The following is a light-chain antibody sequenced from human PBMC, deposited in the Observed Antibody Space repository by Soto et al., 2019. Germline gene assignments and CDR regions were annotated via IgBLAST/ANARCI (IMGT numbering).Light chain of an antibody. CDR3: QQRSNLTCT. CDR1: QSISNY. J-gene: IGKJ4*01. V-gene: IGKV3-11*01. CDR2: DAS. Sequence: EIVLTQSPSTLSSSPGDRVTITCRASQSISNYLAWYQQKPGQAPKLLIYDASNMAAGVPSRFSGSGSGTEFTLIITCLKPVDFVAYYCQQRSNLTCTFGGGTKLEI.